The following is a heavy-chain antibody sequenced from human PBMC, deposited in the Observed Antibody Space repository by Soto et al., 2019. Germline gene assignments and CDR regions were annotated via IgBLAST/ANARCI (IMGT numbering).Heavy chain of an antibody. J-gene: IGHJ4*02. D-gene: IGHD2-8*02. CDR2: ISRDGGTK. V-gene: IGHV3-30*03. CDR1: GFTVSSYG. Sequence: QVQLVESGGGVVQHGRSLRLSCVVSGFTVSSYGMHWVRQAPGKGLEWVAVISRDGGTKYYADSVKGRFTISRDNSRNTLFLEMNSLRGDDMAVYYCTGEVASGYWGQGTLVTVSS. CDR3: TGEVASGY.